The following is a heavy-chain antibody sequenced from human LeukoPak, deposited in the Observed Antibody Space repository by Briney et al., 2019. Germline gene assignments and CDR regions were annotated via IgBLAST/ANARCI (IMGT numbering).Heavy chain of an antibody. Sequence: ASVKVSCKASGYTFIGYYMHWVRQAPGQGLEWMGWINPNSGGTNYAQKFQGRVTMTRDTSISTAYMELSRLRSDDTAVYYCARDVDAAGIVGYFDLWGRGTLVTVSS. D-gene: IGHD6-13*01. V-gene: IGHV1-2*02. CDR2: INPNSGGT. CDR3: ARDVDAAGIVGYFDL. J-gene: IGHJ2*01. CDR1: GYTFIGYY.